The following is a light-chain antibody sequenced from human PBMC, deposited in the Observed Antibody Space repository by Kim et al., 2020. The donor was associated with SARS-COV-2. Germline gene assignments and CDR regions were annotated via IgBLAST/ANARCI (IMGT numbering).Light chain of an antibody. V-gene: IGLV1-47*01. CDR1: RSNSGVKT. J-gene: IGLJ1*01. CDR2: TNN. CDR3: AAWDDSLSGRV. Sequence: GTSSGSGGRSNSGVKTVGWYHTLPGTAPTLLIYTNNQRPSGVPDRFSGSKSGTSASLAISGLRSEDEADYYCAAWDDSLSGRVFGTGTKVTVL.